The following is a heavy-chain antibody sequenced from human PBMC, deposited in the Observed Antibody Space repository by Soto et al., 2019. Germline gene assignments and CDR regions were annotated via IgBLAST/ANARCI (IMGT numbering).Heavy chain of an antibody. CDR2: INYNSGSI. V-gene: IGHV3-9*01. CDR1: GFSFDDYA. D-gene: IGHD3-22*01. J-gene: IGHJ3*02. CDR3: AKVSMIVVPHGSFDI. Sequence: EVQLVESGGDLVQPGRSLRLSCAASGFSFDDYAMHWVRQAPGKGLEWVSGINYNSGSIAYADSVKGRFTISRDNARNSLYLQMNSLRPEDTALYYCAKVSMIVVPHGSFDIWGQGTMVTVSS.